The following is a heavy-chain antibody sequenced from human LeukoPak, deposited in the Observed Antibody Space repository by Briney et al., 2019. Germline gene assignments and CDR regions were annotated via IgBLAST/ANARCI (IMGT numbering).Heavy chain of an antibody. CDR2: INPNSDGT. Sequence: ASVKVSCKASGYTFTGYYMHWVRQAPGQGLEWMGWINPNSDGTNYAQKFQGRVTMTRDTSISTAYMELSRLRSDDTAVYYCARGAEQLAFDYWGQGTLVTVSS. V-gene: IGHV1-2*02. D-gene: IGHD6-13*01. CDR3: ARGAEQLAFDY. CDR1: GYTFTGYY. J-gene: IGHJ4*02.